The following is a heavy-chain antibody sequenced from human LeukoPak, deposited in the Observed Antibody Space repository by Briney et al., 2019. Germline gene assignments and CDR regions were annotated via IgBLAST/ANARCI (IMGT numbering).Heavy chain of an antibody. CDR3: ATGLGYSSGWYPFDY. Sequence: GGSLRLSCAASGFTFSSYAMSWVRQAPGKGLEWVSAISGSGGSTYYADSVKGRFTISRDNSKNTLYLQMNSLRAEDTAVYYCATGLGYSSGWYPFDYWGQGTLVTVSP. D-gene: IGHD6-19*01. CDR1: GFTFSSYA. CDR2: ISGSGGST. V-gene: IGHV3-23*01. J-gene: IGHJ4*02.